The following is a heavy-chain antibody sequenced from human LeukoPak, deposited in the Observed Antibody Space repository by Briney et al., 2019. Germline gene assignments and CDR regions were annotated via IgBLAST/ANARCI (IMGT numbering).Heavy chain of an antibody. CDR1: GYTFTGYY. V-gene: IGHV1-2*02. D-gene: IGHD2-2*01. CDR3: ARDECSSTSCYPDY. CDR2: INPNSGGT. J-gene: IGHJ4*02. Sequence: ASVKVSCKASGYTFTGYYMHWVRQAPGQGLEWMGWINPNSGGTNYAQKFQGRVTTTRDTSISTAYMELSRLRSDDTAVYYCARDECSSTSCYPDYWGQGTLVTVSS.